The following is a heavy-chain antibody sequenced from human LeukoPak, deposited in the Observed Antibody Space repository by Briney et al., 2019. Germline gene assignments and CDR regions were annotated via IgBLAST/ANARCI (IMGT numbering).Heavy chain of an antibody. J-gene: IGHJ4*02. CDR2: ISAYNGDT. CDR1: GYRFNSYG. CDR3: ARDSPLADVRRHNPMDF. D-gene: IGHD3-16*01. V-gene: IGHV1-18*01. Sequence: RASVKVSCKASGYRFNSYGISWVRQAPGQGLEWMGWISAYNGDTNYAQKLQGRVTLTTDTSSGTAYMELRSLRSDDTAVYYCARDSPLADVRRHNPMDFWGQGTLVTVSS.